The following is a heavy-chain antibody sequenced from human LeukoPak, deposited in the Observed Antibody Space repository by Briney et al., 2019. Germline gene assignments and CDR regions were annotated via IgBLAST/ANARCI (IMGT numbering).Heavy chain of an antibody. V-gene: IGHV4-31*03. CDR1: GGSISSGGYY. J-gene: IGHJ4*02. CDR2: IYYSGST. D-gene: IGHD1-26*01. Sequence: SETLSLTCIVSGGSISSGGYYWSWIRQHPGKGLEWIGCIYYSGSTYYNPSLKSRVTISVDTSKNQFSLKLSSVTAADTAVYYCARVGGSYNDFDYWGQGTLVTVSS. CDR3: ARVGGSYNDFDY.